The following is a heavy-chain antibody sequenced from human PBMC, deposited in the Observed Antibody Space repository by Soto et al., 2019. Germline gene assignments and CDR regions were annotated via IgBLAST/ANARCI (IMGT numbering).Heavy chain of an antibody. J-gene: IGHJ4*02. CDR2: ISYDGSNK. CDR3: ARGIRYYDSSGYYNYYFDY. V-gene: IGHV3-30-3*01. Sequence: GGSLRLSCAPSGFIFSSYAMHWVRQAPGKGLEWVAVISYDGSNKYYADSVKGRLTISRDNSKNTLYLQMNSLRTEDTAVYYCARGIRYYDSSGYYNYYFDYWGQGTLVTVSS. D-gene: IGHD3-22*01. CDR1: GFIFSSYA.